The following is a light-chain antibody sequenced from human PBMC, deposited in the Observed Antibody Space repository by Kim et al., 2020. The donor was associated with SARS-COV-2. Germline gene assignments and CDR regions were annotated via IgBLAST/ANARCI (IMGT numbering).Light chain of an antibody. CDR3: QQSYTTAIT. CDR2: AAS. V-gene: IGKV1-39*01. Sequence: DIQMTQSPSSLSASVGDRVTITCRAAQTISNYLNWYQQKPGKAPQLLIYAASSLQSGVPSRFSGSGSGTDFTLTISSLQPEDFATYYCQQSYTTAITFGQGTRLEIK. CDR1: QTISNY. J-gene: IGKJ5*01.